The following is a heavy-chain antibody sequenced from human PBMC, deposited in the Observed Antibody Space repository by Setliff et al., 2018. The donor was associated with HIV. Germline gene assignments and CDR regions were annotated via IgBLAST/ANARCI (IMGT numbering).Heavy chain of an antibody. D-gene: IGHD3-10*01. CDR3: ARVRLCMVRGPFDAFDI. J-gene: IGHJ3*02. Sequence: ASVKVSCKASGYTFTSYNINWVRQATGQGLEWVQQATGQGLEWMGWMNPNRGNTDYAQKFQGRVTITRNTSISTAYMELSSLRTEDTAVYYCARVRLCMVRGPFDAFDIWGQGTMVTVSS. CDR1: GYTFTSYN. CDR2: MNPNRGNT. V-gene: IGHV1-8*03.